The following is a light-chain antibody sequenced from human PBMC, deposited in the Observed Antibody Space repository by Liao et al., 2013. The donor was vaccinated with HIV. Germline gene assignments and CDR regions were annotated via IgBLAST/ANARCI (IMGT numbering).Light chain of an antibody. J-gene: IGLJ3*02. Sequence: SYELTQPPSVSVSPGQTASITCSGDKLGDKYACWYQQKPGQSPVLVIYQDSKRPSGLPERFSGSNSGNTATLTISRVEAGDEADYYCQVWDSSSDQGVFGGGTKLTVL. CDR3: QVWDSSSDQGV. CDR2: QDS. CDR1: KLGDKY. V-gene: IGLV3-1*01.